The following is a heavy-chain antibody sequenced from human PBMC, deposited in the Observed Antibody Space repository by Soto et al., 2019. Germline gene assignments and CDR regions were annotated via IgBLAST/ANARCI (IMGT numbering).Heavy chain of an antibody. CDR1: GGSISTSGYF. Sequence: QLQLQESGPGLVKPSETLSLTCTVSGGSISTSGYFWGWIRQPPGKGLEWIGTIYYSGSTYYNPSLKSRVTISVDTSKNQFCLKLSSVTAADTAVYYCATSNWFDPWGQGTLVTVSS. D-gene: IGHD4-4*01. CDR2: IYYSGST. V-gene: IGHV4-39*01. J-gene: IGHJ5*02. CDR3: ATSNWFDP.